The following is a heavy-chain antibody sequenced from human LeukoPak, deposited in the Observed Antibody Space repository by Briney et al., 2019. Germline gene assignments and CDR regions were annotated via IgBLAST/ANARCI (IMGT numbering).Heavy chain of an antibody. CDR2: INPNSGGT. J-gene: IGHJ5*02. D-gene: IGHD5-18*01. V-gene: IGHV1-2*02. CDR1: GYTLTGYY. Sequence: ASVKVSCKASGYTLTGYYMHWVRQAPGQGLEWMGWINPNSGGTNYAQKFQGRVTMTRDTSISTAYMELSRLRSDDTAVYYCAREASYGYSSSWFDPWGQGTLVTVSS. CDR3: AREASYGYSSSWFDP.